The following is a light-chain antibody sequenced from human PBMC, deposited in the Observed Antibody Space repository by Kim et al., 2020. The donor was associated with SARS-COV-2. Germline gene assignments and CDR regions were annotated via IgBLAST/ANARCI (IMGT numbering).Light chain of an antibody. Sequence: EIVLTQSPGTLSLPPGERATLSCRASQSVSSSYLAWYQQKPGQAPRLLIYGASSRVTGIPDRFSGSGSGTDFTLTISRLEPEDFAVYYCQQYGSSPFTFGPGTKVDIK. CDR2: GAS. V-gene: IGKV3-20*01. CDR1: QSVSSSY. CDR3: QQYGSSPFT. J-gene: IGKJ3*01.